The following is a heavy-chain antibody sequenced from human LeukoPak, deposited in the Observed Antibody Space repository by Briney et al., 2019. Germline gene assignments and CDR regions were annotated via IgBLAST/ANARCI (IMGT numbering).Heavy chain of an antibody. CDR3: ARGDVDTAMVVGA. Sequence: TSETLSLTCNVSAGSITNYYWNWIRQSPGRGLEWIGYIFSSGTTNYNPSLKSRVTVSLDTSKKQFSLKLSSVTAADTAVYYCARGDVDTAMVVGAWGQGTLVTVSS. D-gene: IGHD5-18*01. V-gene: IGHV4-59*12. CDR1: AGSITNYY. CDR2: IFSSGTT. J-gene: IGHJ5*02.